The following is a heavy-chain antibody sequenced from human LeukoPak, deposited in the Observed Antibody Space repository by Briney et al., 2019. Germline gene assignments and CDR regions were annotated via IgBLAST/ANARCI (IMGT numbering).Heavy chain of an antibody. V-gene: IGHV4-59*01. CDR3: ASSDSSGYYDN. D-gene: IGHD3-22*01. J-gene: IGHJ4*02. CDR1: GGSISSYY. CDR2: IYYSGST. Sequence: SETLSLTCTVSGGSISSYYWTWIRQPPGKGLEWIGYIYYSGSTNHNPSLKSRVTISVDTSKNQFSLKLSSVTAADTAVYYCASSDSSGYYDNWGQGTLVTVSS.